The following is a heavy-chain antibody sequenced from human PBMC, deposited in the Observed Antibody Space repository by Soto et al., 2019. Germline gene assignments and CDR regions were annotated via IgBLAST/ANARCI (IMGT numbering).Heavy chain of an antibody. CDR3: ARFVLGGFMGAFDF. J-gene: IGHJ4*02. CDR1: GGSISSGGYS. Sequence: TETLSLTCAVSGGSISSGGYSWSWIRQSPGKGLEWIGRIYSSGSTTYNPSFKSRVTMSVDTSKNQFSLRLGSVTAADTAIYLCARFVLGGFMGAFDFWGGGARVTAS. D-gene: IGHD3-16*01. CDR2: IYSSGST. V-gene: IGHV4-61*08.